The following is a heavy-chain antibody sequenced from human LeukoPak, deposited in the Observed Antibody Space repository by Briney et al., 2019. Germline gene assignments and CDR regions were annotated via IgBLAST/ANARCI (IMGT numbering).Heavy chain of an antibody. CDR3: ARDDPSGYHSFDY. J-gene: IGHJ4*02. Sequence: GGSLRLSCAASGFTFSSYWMSWVRQAPGKGLEWVANIKQDGSEKYYVDFVKGRFTISRDNAENSLYLQMNSLRAEDTAVYYCARDDPSGYHSFDYWGQGTLVTVSS. D-gene: IGHD3-3*01. CDR2: IKQDGSEK. V-gene: IGHV3-7*01. CDR1: GFTFSSYW.